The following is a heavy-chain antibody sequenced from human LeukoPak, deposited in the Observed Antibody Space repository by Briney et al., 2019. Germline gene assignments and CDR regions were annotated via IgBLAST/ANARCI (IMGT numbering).Heavy chain of an antibody. CDR1: GGSISSRSYY. CDR3: ARVGIAVDGRWFDP. Sequence: SETLSLTCTVSGGSISSRSYYWGWIRQPPGKGLEWIGSIYYSGSTYYNPSLKSRVTISVDTSKNQFSLKLSSVIAADTAVYYCARVGIAVDGRWFDPWGQGTLVTVSS. CDR2: IYYSGST. J-gene: IGHJ5*02. V-gene: IGHV4-39*07. D-gene: IGHD6-19*01.